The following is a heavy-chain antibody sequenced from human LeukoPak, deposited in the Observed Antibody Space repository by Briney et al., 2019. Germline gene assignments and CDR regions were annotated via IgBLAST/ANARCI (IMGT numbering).Heavy chain of an antibody. Sequence: PGGSLRLSCAASGFSFSNYRMHWVRQAPGKGPEWVAIVSNDEIDKYYADSVKGRFTISRDNSKNTLYLQMDSLRVEDTAVYYCARTRVGATRRMKIDAFDIWGQGTMVTVSS. D-gene: IGHD1-26*01. V-gene: IGHV3-30*03. CDR1: GFSFSNYR. J-gene: IGHJ3*02. CDR3: ARTRVGATRRMKIDAFDI. CDR2: VSNDEIDK.